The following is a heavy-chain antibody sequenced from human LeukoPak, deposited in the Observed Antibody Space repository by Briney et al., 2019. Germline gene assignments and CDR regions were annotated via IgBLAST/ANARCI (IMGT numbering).Heavy chain of an antibody. CDR1: GGSIRSYY. CDR2: IYYSGST. CDR3: ARVLPYSSGWGVDY. Sequence: PSETLSLTCTVSGGSIRSYYWSWIRQPPGKGLEWIGYIYYSGSTNYNPALKSRVTISVDTSRNQFALTVSSVTAADTAVYYCARVLPYSSGWGVDYWGQGTLVTVSS. V-gene: IGHV4-59*01. D-gene: IGHD6-19*01. J-gene: IGHJ4*02.